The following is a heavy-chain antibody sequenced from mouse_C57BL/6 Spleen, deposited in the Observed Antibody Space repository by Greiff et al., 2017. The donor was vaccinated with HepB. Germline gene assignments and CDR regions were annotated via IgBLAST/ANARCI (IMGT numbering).Heavy chain of an antibody. CDR2: INPSSGYT. D-gene: IGHD1-1*01. V-gene: IGHV1-4*01. J-gene: IGHJ2*01. CDR3: ARDYYGSSSFDY. Sequence: VKLVESGAELARPGASVKMSCKASGYTFTSYTMHWVKQRPGQGLEWIGYINPSSGYTKYNQKFKDKATLTADKSSSTAYMQLSSLTSEDSAVYYCARDYYGSSSFDYWGQGTTLTVSS. CDR1: GYTFTSYT.